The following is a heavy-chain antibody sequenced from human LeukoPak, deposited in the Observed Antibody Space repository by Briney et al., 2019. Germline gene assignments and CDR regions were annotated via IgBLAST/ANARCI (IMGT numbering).Heavy chain of an antibody. V-gene: IGHV4-39*01. CDR1: GGSISSSSYY. Sequence: SETLSLTCTVSGGSISSSSYYWGRIRQPPGKGLEWIGSIYYSGSPYYNPSLESRVTISVDTSKNQFSLNLSSVTAADTAVYYCARHSGGTYYTPLNNWGQGTLVTVSS. D-gene: IGHD1-26*01. CDR2: IYYSGSP. CDR3: ARHSGGTYYTPLNN. J-gene: IGHJ4*02.